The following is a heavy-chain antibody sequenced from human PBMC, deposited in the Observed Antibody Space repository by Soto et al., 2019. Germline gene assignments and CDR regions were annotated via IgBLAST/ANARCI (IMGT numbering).Heavy chain of an antibody. CDR1: GFTFSSYA. CDR2: ISYDGSNK. Sequence: PGGSLRLSCAASGFTFSSYAMHWVRQAPGKGLEWVAVISYDGSNKYYADSVKGRFTISRDNSKNTLYLQMNSLRAEDTAVYYCARDRRRGTAMVLTVGMDVWGQGTTVTVSS. V-gene: IGHV3-30-3*01. J-gene: IGHJ6*02. D-gene: IGHD5-18*01. CDR3: ARDRRRGTAMVLTVGMDV.